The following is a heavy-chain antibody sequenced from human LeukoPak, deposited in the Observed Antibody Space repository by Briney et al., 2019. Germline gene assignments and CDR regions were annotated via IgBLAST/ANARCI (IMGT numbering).Heavy chain of an antibody. D-gene: IGHD2-2*01. CDR2: MWYDGSNK. CDR1: GFTFSSYG. J-gene: IGHJ6*02. CDR3: ARVHSTSWYGYYGMDV. V-gene: IGHV3-33*01. Sequence: GRSLRLSCAASGFTFSSYGMHWVRQAPGKGLEWVAFMWYDGSNKYSADSVKGRFTISRDNCKNTLYLEMNSLRAEDTAVYYCARVHSTSWYGYYGMDVWGQGTTVTVSS.